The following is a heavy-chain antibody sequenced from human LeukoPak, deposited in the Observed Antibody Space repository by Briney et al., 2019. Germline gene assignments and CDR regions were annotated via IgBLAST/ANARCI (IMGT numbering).Heavy chain of an antibody. J-gene: IGHJ4*02. CDR3: ARDLAYYYDSSGYYYFDY. CDR2: INPSGGST. Sequence: VKVSCKASGYTFTSYSMHWVRQAPGQGLEWMGIINPSGGSTSYAQKFQGRVTMTRDTSTSTVYMELSSLRSEDTAVYYCARDLAYYYDSSGYYYFDYWGQGTLVTVSS. V-gene: IGHV1-46*01. D-gene: IGHD3-22*01. CDR1: GYTFTSYS.